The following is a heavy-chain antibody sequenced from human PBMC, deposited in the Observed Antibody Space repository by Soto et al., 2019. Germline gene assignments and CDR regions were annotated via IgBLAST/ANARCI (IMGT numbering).Heavy chain of an antibody. D-gene: IGHD1-26*01. CDR3: ATQEVGGSYVYTFDP. J-gene: IGHJ5*02. CDR2: IYYSGST. V-gene: IGHV4-39*01. Sequence: QLHLRESGPGLVKPSETLSLTCTVSGGSITSSSYYWGWIRQPPGKGLEWIGSIYYSGSTYYNPSLKWRVNISVDTSKNQFSLRLSSVTAADTAVYYCATQEVGGSYVYTFDPWGQGTLVTVSS. CDR1: GGSITSSSYY.